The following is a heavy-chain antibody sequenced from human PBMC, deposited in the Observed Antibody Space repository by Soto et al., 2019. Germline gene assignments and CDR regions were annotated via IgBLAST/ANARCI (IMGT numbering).Heavy chain of an antibody. D-gene: IGHD3-22*01. V-gene: IGHV3-30-3*01. CDR3: ARDRVYYYDNSGYYNFDY. J-gene: IGHJ4*02. CDR2: VSYDGSKQ. CDR1: GFTFSNYA. Sequence: QVQLVESGGGVVQPGRSLRVSCAASGFTFSNYAMHWVRQAPDKGLEWVAVVSYDGSKQFYADSVEGRFTISRDSSKSTLYLHMDNLRDEDTAVYYCARDRVYYYDNSGYYNFDYWGQGTLVTVSS.